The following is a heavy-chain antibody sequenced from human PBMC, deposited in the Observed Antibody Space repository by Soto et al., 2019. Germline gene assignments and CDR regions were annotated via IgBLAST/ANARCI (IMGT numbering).Heavy chain of an antibody. CDR2: INPSGGST. Sequence: ASVKVSCKASGYTFTSYYMHWVRQAPGQGLEWMGIINPSGGSTSYAQKFQGRVTMTRDTSTSTVYMELSSLRSEDTAVYYCARDRMAVAKRGGMDVWGQGTTLTVSS. J-gene: IGHJ6*02. D-gene: IGHD6-19*01. V-gene: IGHV1-46*01. CDR3: ARDRMAVAKRGGMDV. CDR1: GYTFTSYY.